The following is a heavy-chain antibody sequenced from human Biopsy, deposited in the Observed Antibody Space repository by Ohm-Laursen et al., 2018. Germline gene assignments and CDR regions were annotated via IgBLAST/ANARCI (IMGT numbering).Heavy chain of an antibody. CDR3: ARDSGILNYGNFKYYHYSGMDV. CDR1: GDSVTKYY. J-gene: IGHJ6*02. Sequence: GTLSLTCTVSGDSVTKYYWSWIRQPPGKGLEWIVHIYYSVMTNYNPSLQSRVSISVDTSRNQLHLTLSSVTAADTAVYYCARDSGILNYGNFKYYHYSGMDVWGQGTKVTVS. CDR2: IYYSVMT. D-gene: IGHD4-11*01. V-gene: IGHV4-59*02.